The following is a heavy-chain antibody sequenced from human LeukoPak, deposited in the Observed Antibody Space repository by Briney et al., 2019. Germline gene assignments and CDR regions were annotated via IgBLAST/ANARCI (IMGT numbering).Heavy chain of an antibody. CDR2: SKSKTDGGTT. J-gene: IGHJ4*02. CDR1: GLTFSNAW. Sequence: GGSLTLSCAASGLTFSNAWMRWVRQAPGKGVDWVGRSKSKTDGGTTDYAAPVKGRFTLSRDDSKNTLYLQMNSLKAEDTAVCYCTTDIRPYYYDSSGYYGTGDWGQGTLVTVSS. V-gene: IGHV3-15*01. CDR3: TTDIRPYYYDSSGYYGTGD. D-gene: IGHD3-22*01.